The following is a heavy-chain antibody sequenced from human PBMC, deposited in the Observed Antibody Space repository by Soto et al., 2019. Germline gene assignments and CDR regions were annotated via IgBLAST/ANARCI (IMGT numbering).Heavy chain of an antibody. CDR1: GGSISSYY. Sequence: SETLSLTCTVSGGSISSYYWSWIRQPPGKGLEWIGYIYYSGSTNYNPSLKSRVTISVDTSKNQFSLKLSSVTAADTAVYYCARVLNSGWFSRPYYYGMDVWGQGTTVTVSS. J-gene: IGHJ6*02. CDR3: ARVLNSGWFSRPYYYGMDV. V-gene: IGHV4-59*01. CDR2: IYYSGST. D-gene: IGHD6-19*01.